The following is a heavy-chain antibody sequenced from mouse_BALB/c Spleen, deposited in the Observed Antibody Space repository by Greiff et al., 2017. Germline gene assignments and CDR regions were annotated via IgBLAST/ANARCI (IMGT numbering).Heavy chain of an antibody. Sequence: LKQPGSELVRPGASVKLSCKASGYTFTSYWMHWVKQRHGQGLEWIGNIYPGSGSTNYDEKFKSKGTLTVDTSSSTAYMHLSSRTSEDSAVYYCTRRDYWGQGTTLTVSS. CDR2: IYPGSGST. CDR1: GYTFTSYW. V-gene: IGHV1S22*01. CDR3: TRRDY. J-gene: IGHJ2*01.